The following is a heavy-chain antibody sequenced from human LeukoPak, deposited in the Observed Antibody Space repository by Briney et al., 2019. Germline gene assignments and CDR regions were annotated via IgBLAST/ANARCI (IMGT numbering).Heavy chain of an antibody. D-gene: IGHD4-17*01. V-gene: IGHV4-38-2*02. CDR1: GYSISSGYY. J-gene: IGHJ5*02. CDR3: ARLGPLTTVNNNWFDP. CDR2: IYHSGST. Sequence: SETLSLTCTVSGYSISSGYYWGWIRQPPGKGLVWIGSIYHSGSTYYNPSLKSRVTISVDTSKNQFSLKLSSVTAADTAVYYCARLGPLTTVNNNWFDPWGQGTLVTVSS.